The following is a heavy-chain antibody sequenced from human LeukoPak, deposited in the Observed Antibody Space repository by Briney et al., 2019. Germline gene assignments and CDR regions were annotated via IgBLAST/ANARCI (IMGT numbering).Heavy chain of an antibody. Sequence: SVKVSCKASGGTFSSYAISWVRQAPGQGLEWMGRIIPIFGTANYAQKFQGRVTITTDESTSTAYMELSSLRSEDTAVYYCARCGKLWFGELLSGDYYFDYWGQGTLVTVSS. CDR3: ARCGKLWFGELLSGDYYFDY. V-gene: IGHV1-69*05. J-gene: IGHJ4*02. CDR2: IIPIFGTA. D-gene: IGHD3-10*01. CDR1: GGTFSSYA.